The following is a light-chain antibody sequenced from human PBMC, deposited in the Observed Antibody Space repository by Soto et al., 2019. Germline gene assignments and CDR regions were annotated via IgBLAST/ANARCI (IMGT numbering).Light chain of an antibody. CDR2: AAS. V-gene: IGKV3-15*01. Sequence: EIVLTQSPGTLSVSPGERATLSCMASQSVRSNLAWYQQKPGQAPRLLIYAASTRDAGIPDRFSGSGSGTGCTLTITSLQSEDFAVYYCQHYNNWPLTFGPGTKVDIK. J-gene: IGKJ3*01. CDR3: QHYNNWPLT. CDR1: QSVRSN.